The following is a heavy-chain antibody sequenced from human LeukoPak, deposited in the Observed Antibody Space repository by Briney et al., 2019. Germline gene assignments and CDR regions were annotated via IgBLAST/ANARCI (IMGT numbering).Heavy chain of an antibody. CDR3: AREREWTYYDILTGYSDPHSKNAFDI. V-gene: IGHV1-18*01. CDR2: ISAYNGNT. Sequence: ASVTVSFKASGYTFTNYGISWVRQAPGQGGEWMGWISAYNGNTNYAQKLQGRVTMTTDTSTSTAYMELRSLRSDDTAVYYCAREREWTYYDILTGYSDPHSKNAFDIWGQGTMVTVSS. D-gene: IGHD3-9*01. J-gene: IGHJ3*02. CDR1: GYTFTNYG.